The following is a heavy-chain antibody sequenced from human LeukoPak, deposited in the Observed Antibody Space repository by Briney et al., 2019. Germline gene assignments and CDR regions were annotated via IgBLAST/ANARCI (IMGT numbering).Heavy chain of an antibody. Sequence: ASVTVSCKASGYTFTDYYIHWVRQAPGHGLEWRGWMNVKTGATSSAQRFPGRFTMTRDTSIGTASMEFSSLTSDDTAVYYCARQSGTYWGLDYWGQGTLVTVSS. J-gene: IGHJ4*02. CDR3: ARQSGTYWGLDY. D-gene: IGHD1-26*01. CDR1: GYTFTDYY. V-gene: IGHV1-2*02. CDR2: MNVKTGAT.